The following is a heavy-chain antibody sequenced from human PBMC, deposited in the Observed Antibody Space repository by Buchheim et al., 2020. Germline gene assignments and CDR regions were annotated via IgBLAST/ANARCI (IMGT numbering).Heavy chain of an antibody. D-gene: IGHD2-2*01. Sequence: QVQLVESGGGLVKPGGSLRLSCAASGFTFSDYYMSWIRQAPGKGLEWVSYISSSSSYTNYADSVKGRFTISRDNAKNSLYLQMNSLRAEDTAVYYCAREVAYCSSTSCYSDFWRQNWFDPWGQGTL. J-gene: IGHJ5*02. CDR3: AREVAYCSSTSCYSDFWRQNWFDP. V-gene: IGHV3-11*05. CDR2: ISSSSSYT. CDR1: GFTFSDYY.